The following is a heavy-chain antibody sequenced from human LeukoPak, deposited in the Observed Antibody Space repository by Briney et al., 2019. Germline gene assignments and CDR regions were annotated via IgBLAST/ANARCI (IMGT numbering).Heavy chain of an antibody. D-gene: IGHD3-22*01. CDR3: AKDGITMIVVAARLGDYFDY. CDR2: IKQDGSEK. Sequence: GGSLRLSCAASGFTFSSYWMSWVRQAPGKGLEWVANIKQDGSEKYYVDSVKGRFTISRDNAKNSLYLQMNSLRAEDTAVYYCAKDGITMIVVAARLGDYFDYWGQGTLVTVSS. CDR1: GFTFSSYW. V-gene: IGHV3-7*03. J-gene: IGHJ4*02.